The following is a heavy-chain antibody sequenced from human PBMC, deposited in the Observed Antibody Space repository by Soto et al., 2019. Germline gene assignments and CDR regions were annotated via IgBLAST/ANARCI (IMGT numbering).Heavy chain of an antibody. J-gene: IGHJ4*02. V-gene: IGHV1-69*06. D-gene: IGHD3-3*01. Sequence: QMQLVQSGAEVKKPGCSVKVSCKASGGTLSSFINYPINWVRQAPGQGLEWMGGIVPNVGTVNYAQKFQGRVTITADKSTGTAYMEVSSLRSEDTALYYCARRDTSGFLRYFDNWGQGTLVTVSS. CDR2: IVPNVGTV. CDR3: ARRDTSGFLRYFDN. CDR1: GGTLSSFINYP.